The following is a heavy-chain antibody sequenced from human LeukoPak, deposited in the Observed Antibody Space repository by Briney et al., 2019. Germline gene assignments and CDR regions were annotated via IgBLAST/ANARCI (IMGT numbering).Heavy chain of an antibody. Sequence: SVKVSCKAAGYTFTGYYMYWVRQAPGQGLEWMGWINPNSGGTNYAQKFQGRVTMTRDTSISTAYMELSRLRSDDTAVYYRARRYCTGGTCYSDYWGQGTLVTVSS. CDR3: ARRYCTGGTCYSDY. V-gene: IGHV1-2*02. J-gene: IGHJ4*02. CDR2: INPNSGGT. D-gene: IGHD2-8*02. CDR1: GYTFTGYY.